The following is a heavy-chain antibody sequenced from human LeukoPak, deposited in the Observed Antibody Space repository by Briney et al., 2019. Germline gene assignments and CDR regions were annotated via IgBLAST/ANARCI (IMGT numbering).Heavy chain of an antibody. V-gene: IGHV4-34*01. CDR3: ATGRYYYGSGSTG. J-gene: IGHJ4*02. D-gene: IGHD3-10*01. Sequence: SETLSLTCAVYGGSFSGYYWSWIRQPPGKGLGWIVEINQSGSTNYNPSLKSRVTISVDTSKNQISLKLISVTAADTAVYYCATGRYYYGSGSTGWGQGTLVTVSS. CDR2: INQSGST. CDR1: GGSFSGYY.